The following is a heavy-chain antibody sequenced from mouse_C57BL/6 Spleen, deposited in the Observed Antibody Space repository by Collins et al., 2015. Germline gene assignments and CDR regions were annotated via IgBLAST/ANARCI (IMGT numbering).Heavy chain of an antibody. Sequence: GAELVKPGASVKLSCKASGYTFTSYWMHWVKQRPGQGLEWIGMIHPNSGSTNYNEKFKSKATLTVDKSSSTAYMQLSSLTSEDSAVYYCARRDYYGSSYIDYWGQGTTLTVSS. CDR3: ARRDYYGSSYIDY. V-gene: IGHV1-64*01. J-gene: IGHJ2*01. CDR2: IHPNSGST. CDR1: GYTFTSYW. D-gene: IGHD1-1*01.